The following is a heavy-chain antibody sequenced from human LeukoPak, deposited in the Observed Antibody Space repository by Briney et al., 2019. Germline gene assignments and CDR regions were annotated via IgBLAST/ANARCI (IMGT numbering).Heavy chain of an antibody. V-gene: IGHV3-13*04. J-gene: IGHJ4*02. CDR2: IGPAGDT. D-gene: IGHD3-3*01. CDR1: GFTFSTYD. CDR3: TREGVALDY. Sequence: GVSLRLSCAASGFTFSTYDMHWVRQTTGKGLEWVAGIGPAGDTYYPGSVKGRFTVSRENAKNSVYLQMNTLRAGDTAVYYCTREGVALDYWGQGTLVTVSS.